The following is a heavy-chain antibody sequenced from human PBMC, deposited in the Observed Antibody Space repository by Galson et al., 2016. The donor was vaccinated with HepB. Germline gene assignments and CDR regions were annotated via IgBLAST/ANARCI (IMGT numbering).Heavy chain of an antibody. V-gene: IGHV4-34*01. J-gene: IGHJ4*02. D-gene: IGHD2-15*01. CDR2: INDGGST. Sequence: ETLSLTCTVYGGSVSGHYWSWVRQPPGKGLEWIGEINDGGSTSYNPSLKSRVTLSLDTSKNQFSLNLNSVTAADTALYYCARGPAPRVCCGAYWGQGTLVTVSS. CDR3: ARGPAPRVCCGAY. CDR1: GGSVSGHY.